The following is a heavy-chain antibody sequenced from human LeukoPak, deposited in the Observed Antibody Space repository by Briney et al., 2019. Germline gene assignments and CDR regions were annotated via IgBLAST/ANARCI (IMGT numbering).Heavy chain of an antibody. CDR1: GFTFSSYA. CDR2: ISYDGSNK. D-gene: IGHD3-10*01. CDR3: ARDRRLGESFCYFDY. V-gene: IGHV3-30-3*01. Sequence: GGSLRLSCAASGFTFSSYAMHWVRQAPGKGLEWVAVISYDGSNKYYADSVKGRFTISRDNSKNTLYLQMNSLRAEDTAVYYCARDRRLGESFCYFDYWGQGTLVTVSS. J-gene: IGHJ4*02.